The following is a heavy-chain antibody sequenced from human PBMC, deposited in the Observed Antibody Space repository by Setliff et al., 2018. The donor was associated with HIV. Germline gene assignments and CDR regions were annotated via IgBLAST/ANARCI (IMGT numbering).Heavy chain of an antibody. CDR3: ARSDLDNGSGYFDYYSYYMDV. J-gene: IGHJ6*03. CDR1: GGSFSGYS. CDR2: INHSGSA. V-gene: IGHV4-34*01. D-gene: IGHD3-22*01. Sequence: SETLSLTCAVYGGSFSGYSWIWIRQPPGKGLEWIGEINHSGSANYNPSLKSRVTISVDTSKNQFSLKLRSVTAADTAIYYCARSDLDNGSGYFDYYSYYMDVWGRGTTVTVSS.